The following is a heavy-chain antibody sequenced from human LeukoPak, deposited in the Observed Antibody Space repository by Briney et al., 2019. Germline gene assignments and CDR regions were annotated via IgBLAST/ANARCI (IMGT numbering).Heavy chain of an antibody. CDR3: ARLPGGRRINDY. CDR2: IYYSGST. Sequence: SETLSLTCTVSGGSISSYYWSWIRQPPGKGLEWIGYIYYSGSTNYNPSLKSRVTISVDTSKNQFSLKLSSVTAADTAVYYCARLPGGRRINDYWGQGTLVTVSS. D-gene: IGHD3-16*01. V-gene: IGHV4-59*08. CDR1: GGSISSYY. J-gene: IGHJ4*02.